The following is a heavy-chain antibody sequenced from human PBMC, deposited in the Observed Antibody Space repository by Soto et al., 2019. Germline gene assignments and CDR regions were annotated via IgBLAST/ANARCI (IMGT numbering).Heavy chain of an antibody. D-gene: IGHD2-15*01. J-gene: IGHJ3*02. Sequence: QVQLVQSGAEVKKPGASVKVSCKASGYTFSGYYMHWVRQAPGQGLEWMGWINPNSGGTNYAQKFQGWVTMTRDTSISTAYMELSRLRSDDTAVYYCARAVGGYCSGGSCFRAAFDIWGQGTMVTVSS. CDR1: GYTFSGYY. CDR3: ARAVGGYCSGGSCFRAAFDI. V-gene: IGHV1-2*04. CDR2: INPNSGGT.